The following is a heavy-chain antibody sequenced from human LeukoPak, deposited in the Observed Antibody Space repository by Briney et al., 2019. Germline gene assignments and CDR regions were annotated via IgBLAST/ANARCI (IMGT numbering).Heavy chain of an antibody. J-gene: IGHJ1*01. V-gene: IGHV3-15*01. CDR2: IKGTDVGGAT. CDR3: TTVTHFNL. D-gene: IGHD3-3*02. Sequence: TGGSLRLSCAPSGFSFYGAWLSWVRQAPGKGLEWVGRIKGTDVGGATDYAAPVKGRFIISKDDSKRTLYLQMNSLSPEDTAVYYCTTVTHFNLGGQGTLVTVSS. CDR1: GFSFYGAW.